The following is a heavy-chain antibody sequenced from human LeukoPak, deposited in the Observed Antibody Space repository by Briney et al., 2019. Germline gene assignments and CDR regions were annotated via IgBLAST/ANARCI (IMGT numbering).Heavy chain of an antibody. Sequence: ASVKVSCKASGYTFTSYGISWVRQAPGQGLEWMGWISAYNGNTNYAQKLQGRVTMTTDTSTSTAYMELRSLRSDDTAVYYCARDGGYYDFWSGDSHLDYWGQGTLVTVSS. CDR3: ARDGGYYDFWSGDSHLDY. J-gene: IGHJ4*02. CDR2: ISAYNGNT. V-gene: IGHV1-18*01. D-gene: IGHD3-3*01. CDR1: GYTFTSYG.